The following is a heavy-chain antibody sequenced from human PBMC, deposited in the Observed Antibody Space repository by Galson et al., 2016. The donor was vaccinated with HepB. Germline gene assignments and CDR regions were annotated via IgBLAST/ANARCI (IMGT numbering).Heavy chain of an antibody. Sequence: SLRLSCAASGFTFNYYVLNWVRQAPGTGLEWVAVTSYDGSDKYSADAVKGRFTISRDNSKNTLYLQMNSLRAEDTAVYYCARGRDYGFWSGYLYWGQGTPVTVSS. V-gene: IGHV3-30*04. CDR1: GFTFNYYV. J-gene: IGHJ4*02. CDR2: TSYDGSDK. D-gene: IGHD3-3*01. CDR3: ARGRDYGFWSGYLY.